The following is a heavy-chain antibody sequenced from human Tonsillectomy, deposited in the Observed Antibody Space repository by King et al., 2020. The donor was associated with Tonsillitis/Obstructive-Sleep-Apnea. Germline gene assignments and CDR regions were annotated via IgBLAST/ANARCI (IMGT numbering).Heavy chain of an antibody. J-gene: IGHJ4*02. CDR2: IKQDGSER. D-gene: IGHD2-2*01. CDR3: AGCSSTSCYEALDY. CDR1: GFTFSSYW. Sequence: QLVQSGGNLVQPGGSLRLSCAASGFTFSSYWMSWVRQAPGKGLEWVANIKQDGSERYSVDSVKGRFTISRDNAKNSLYPQMNSLRAEDTAVYYCAGCSSTSCYEALDYWGQGTLVTVSS. V-gene: IGHV3-7*05.